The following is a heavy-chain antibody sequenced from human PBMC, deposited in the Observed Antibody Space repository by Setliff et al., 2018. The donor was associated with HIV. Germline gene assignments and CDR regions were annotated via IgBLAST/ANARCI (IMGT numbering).Heavy chain of an antibody. J-gene: IGHJ6*04. V-gene: IGHV4-61*09. CDR1: GGSLRRGTYY. CDR3: ASGRDFWSGLYV. D-gene: IGHD3-3*01. CDR2: IYTSGST. Sequence: PSETLSLTCTVSGGSLRRGTYYWSWIRQPAGKGLEWIGHIYTSGSTNYNPSFKSRVTLSVDTSQNQFSLKFTSVTAADTAVYYCASGRDFWSGLYVWGKGTTGTVSS.